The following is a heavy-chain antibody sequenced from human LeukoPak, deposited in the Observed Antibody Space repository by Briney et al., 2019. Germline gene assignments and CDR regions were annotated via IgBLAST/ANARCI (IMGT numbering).Heavy chain of an antibody. Sequence: PSETLSLTCAVYGGSFSGYYWSWIRQPPGKGLEWIGEINHRGSTNYNPSLKSRVTISVDTSKNQFSLKLSSVTAADTAVYYCRLDSSGGRDYWGQGTLVTVSS. CDR2: INHRGST. D-gene: IGHD6-19*01. V-gene: IGHV4-34*01. CDR1: GGSFSGYY. J-gene: IGHJ4*02. CDR3: RLDSSGGRDY.